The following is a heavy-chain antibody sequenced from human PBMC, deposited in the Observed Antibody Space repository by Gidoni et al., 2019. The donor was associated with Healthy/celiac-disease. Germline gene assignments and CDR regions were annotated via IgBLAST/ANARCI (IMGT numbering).Heavy chain of an antibody. Sequence: QVQLVQSGAEVKKPGASVKVSCKASGYTFTSYDINWVRQATGQGLEWMGWMNPNSGNTGYAQKFQGRVTMTRNTSISSAYMELSSLRSEDTAVYYCARGSFVPIFGVVIGFDYWGQGTLVTVSS. J-gene: IGHJ4*02. CDR3: ARGSFVPIFGVVIGFDY. D-gene: IGHD3-3*01. V-gene: IGHV1-8*01. CDR2: MNPNSGNT. CDR1: GYTFTSYD.